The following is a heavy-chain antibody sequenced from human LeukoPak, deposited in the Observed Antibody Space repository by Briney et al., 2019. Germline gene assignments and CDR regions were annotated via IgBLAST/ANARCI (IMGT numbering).Heavy chain of an antibody. Sequence: GGSLRLSCAASGFTFSNYWMSWVRQAPGKGLERVANIKQDGTEKYYVDSVKGRFTISRDNAQNSLFLQMNSLRAEDTAMYYCAKLIGDQDYWGQGTLVAVSS. J-gene: IGHJ4*02. CDR3: AKLIGDQDY. V-gene: IGHV3-7*01. D-gene: IGHD3-3*01. CDR2: IKQDGTEK. CDR1: GFTFSNYW.